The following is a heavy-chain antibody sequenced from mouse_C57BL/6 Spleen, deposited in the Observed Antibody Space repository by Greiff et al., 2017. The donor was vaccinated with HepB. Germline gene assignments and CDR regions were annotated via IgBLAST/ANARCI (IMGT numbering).Heavy chain of an antibody. CDR2: IDPETGGT. CDR1: GYTFTDYE. V-gene: IGHV1-15*01. Sequence: QVHVKQSGAELVRPGASVTLSCKASGYTFTDYEMHWVKQTPVHGLEWIGAIDPETGGTAYNQKFKGKAILTADKSSSTAYMELRSLTSEDSAVYYCTIIYFAYWGQGTLVTVSA. J-gene: IGHJ3*01. D-gene: IGHD2-1*01. CDR3: TIIYFAY.